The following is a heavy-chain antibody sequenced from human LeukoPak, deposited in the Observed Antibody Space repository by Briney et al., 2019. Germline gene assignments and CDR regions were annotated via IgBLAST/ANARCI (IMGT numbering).Heavy chain of an antibody. J-gene: IGHJ3*02. CDR2: ISTSSRHI. CDR3: ARLGASSEMATTGALDI. Sequence: GGSLRLSCAASGFTCDSFSMNWVRQAPGKGLEWVSSISTSSRHIYHADSVKGRFTISRDNAKNTLYLHMNSLRAEDTAVYYCARLGASSEMATTGALDIWGQGTMVTVSS. D-gene: IGHD5-24*01. CDR1: GFTCDSFS. V-gene: IGHV3-21*04.